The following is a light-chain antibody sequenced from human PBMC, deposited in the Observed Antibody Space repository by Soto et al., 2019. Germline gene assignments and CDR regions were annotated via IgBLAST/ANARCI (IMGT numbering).Light chain of an antibody. Sequence: DIQMTQSPSTLSASVGDRVTITCRASENINTWLAWYQQKPGKAPTLGIYDASSLEGGVPSRFSGSGSGTDFTLTINSLQPDDFVTYYCQQYKTYPLTFGQGTKVEI. CDR1: ENINTW. CDR2: DAS. CDR3: QQYKTYPLT. J-gene: IGKJ1*01. V-gene: IGKV1-5*01.